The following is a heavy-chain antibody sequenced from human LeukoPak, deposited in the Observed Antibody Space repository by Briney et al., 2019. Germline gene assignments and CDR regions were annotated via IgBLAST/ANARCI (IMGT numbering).Heavy chain of an antibody. D-gene: IGHD4-17*01. V-gene: IGHV3-21*01. CDR1: GFTFSSYS. CDR3: ARRSEMTTVTTFDY. Sequence: GGSLRLSCAASGFTFSSYSMNWVRQAPGKGLEWVSSISSSSSYIYYADSMKGRFTISRDNAKNSLYLQMSSLRAEDTAVYYCARRSEMTTVTTFDYWGQGILVTVSS. CDR2: ISSSSSYI. J-gene: IGHJ4*02.